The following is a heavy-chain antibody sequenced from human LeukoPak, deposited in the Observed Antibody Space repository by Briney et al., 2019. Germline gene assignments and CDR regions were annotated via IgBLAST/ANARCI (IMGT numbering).Heavy chain of an antibody. CDR3: ARVAAAGISYYYYGMDV. V-gene: IGHV1-2*02. CDR2: INPNSGGT. J-gene: IGHJ6*02. D-gene: IGHD6-13*01. Sequence: ASVKVSCKASGYTFTGYYMHWVRQAPGQGLEWMGWINPNSGGTNYAQKFQGRVTMTRDTSISTAYMELSRLRSDDTAVYYCARVAAAGISYYYYGMDVWGQGTTVTVSS. CDR1: GYTFTGYY.